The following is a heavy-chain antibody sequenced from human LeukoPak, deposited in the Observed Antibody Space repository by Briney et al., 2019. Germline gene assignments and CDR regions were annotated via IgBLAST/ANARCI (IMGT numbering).Heavy chain of an antibody. CDR1: GFTFSSYA. J-gene: IGHJ5*02. D-gene: IGHD4-17*01. CDR2: ISYDGSNK. V-gene: IGHV3-30-3*01. CDR3: ARGFAYGDDWFDP. Sequence: GGSLRLSCAASGFTFSSYAMSWVRQAPGKGLEWVAVISYDGSNKYYADSVKGRFTISRDNSKNTLYLQMNSLRAEDTAVYYCARGFAYGDDWFDPWGQGTMVTVSS.